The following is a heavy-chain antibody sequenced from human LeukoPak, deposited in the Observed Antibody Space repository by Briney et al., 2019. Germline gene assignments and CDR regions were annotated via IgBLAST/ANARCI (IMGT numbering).Heavy chain of an antibody. CDR3: ATHISGYYYVAY. CDR1: GGSISSYY. CDR2: IYYSGST. Sequence: SETLSLTCTVSGGSISSYYWSWIRQPPGKGLEWVGYIYYSGSTNYNPSLKSRVTISVETSKNQFSLKLSSVTAADTAVYYCATHISGYYYVAYWGQGTLVTVSS. V-gene: IGHV4-59*01. J-gene: IGHJ4*02. D-gene: IGHD3-22*01.